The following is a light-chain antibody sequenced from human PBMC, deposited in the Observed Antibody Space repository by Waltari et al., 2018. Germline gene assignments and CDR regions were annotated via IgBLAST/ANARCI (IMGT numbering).Light chain of an antibody. CDR2: KAS. CDR3: QQYNTYWT. J-gene: IGKJ1*01. V-gene: IGKV1-5*03. CDR1: QSISSW. Sequence: DIQMTQSPSTLSASVGDRVTITCRASQSISSWLAWYQQKPGKAPKLLIYKASSLESGVPSRFSGSGSGTEFTLTIISLQPDDFATYYCQQYNTYWTFGQGTKVEIK.